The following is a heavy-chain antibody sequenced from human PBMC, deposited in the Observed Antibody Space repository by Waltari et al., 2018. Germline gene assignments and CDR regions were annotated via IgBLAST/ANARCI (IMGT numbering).Heavy chain of an antibody. J-gene: IGHJ6*03. CDR2: IGANGDYI. CDR1: GFSFHSYT. Sequence: EVQLVESGGGLVTPGESLRLSCVASGFSFHSYTMNWVRQAPGKGREWVSSIGANGDYIYYADSVKSRFTTSRDNARNSLYLQMTSLRVEDTAIYFCASHFEDYYYYMDVWGKGTTVTVSS. V-gene: IGHV3-21*01. CDR3: ASHFEDYYYYMDV.